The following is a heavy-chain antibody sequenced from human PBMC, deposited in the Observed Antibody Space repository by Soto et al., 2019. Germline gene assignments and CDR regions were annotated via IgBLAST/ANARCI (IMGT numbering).Heavy chain of an antibody. CDR1: GFSLDTTGVA. Sequence: QITLKASGPTLVKPTQTLMLTCSFSGFSLDTTGVAVGWIRQAPGKALEWLANIYWHDDKRYNPSLEGRLTITKDTSKSQVVLTMTDMDPVDTATYYCARDYNWNYIWGQGTLVTVSS. CDR3: ARDYNWNYI. D-gene: IGHD1-7*01. CDR2: IYWHDDK. J-gene: IGHJ4*02. V-gene: IGHV2-5*01.